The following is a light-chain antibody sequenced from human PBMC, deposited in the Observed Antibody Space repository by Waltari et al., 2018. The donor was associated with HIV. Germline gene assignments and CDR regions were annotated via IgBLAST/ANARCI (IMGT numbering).Light chain of an antibody. CDR1: QGINSY. V-gene: IGKV1-9*01. J-gene: IGKJ2*01. CDR3: QQLNSFPRT. CDR2: AAS. Sequence: DIQLTPSPSFLYASVGDRVTITCRASQGINSYLAWYQQKPGKGPQLLIYAASTLQSGVPSRFSGSGSGTEFTLTISSLQPEDFATYYCQQLNSFPRTFGQGTILEIK.